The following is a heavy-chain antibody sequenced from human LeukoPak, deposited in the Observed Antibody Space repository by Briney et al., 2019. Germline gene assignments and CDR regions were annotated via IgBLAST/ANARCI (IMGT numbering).Heavy chain of an antibody. CDR3: AKDDSVLWFGELLYRFDY. CDR1: GFTFSSYA. D-gene: IGHD3-10*01. CDR2: ISGSGGST. V-gene: IGHV3-23*01. J-gene: IGHJ4*02. Sequence: GGSLRLSCAASGFTFSSYAMSWVRQAPGKGLERVSAISGSGGSTYYADSVKGRFTISRDNSKNTLYLQMNSLRAEDTAVYYCAKDDSVLWFGELLYRFDYWGQGTLVTVSS.